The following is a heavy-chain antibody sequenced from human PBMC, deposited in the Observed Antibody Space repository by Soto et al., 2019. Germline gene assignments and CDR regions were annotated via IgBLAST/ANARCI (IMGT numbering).Heavy chain of an antibody. CDR2: IYHSGST. D-gene: IGHD2-15*01. CDR1: GGSISSSNW. CDR3: ARDTALQWCSWFDP. Sequence: PSETLSLTCAVSGGSISSSNWWSWVRQPPGKGLEWIGEIYHSGSTNYNPSLKSRVTISVDKSKNQFSLKLSSVTAADTAVYYCARDTALQWCSWFDPWGQGTLVTVSS. V-gene: IGHV4-4*02. J-gene: IGHJ5*02.